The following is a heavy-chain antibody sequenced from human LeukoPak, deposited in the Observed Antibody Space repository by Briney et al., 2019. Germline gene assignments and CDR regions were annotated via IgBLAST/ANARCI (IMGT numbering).Heavy chain of an antibody. V-gene: IGHV3-30-3*01. CDR2: ISYDGSNK. Sequence: GRSLRLSCAASGFTFSSYAMHWVRQAPGKGLEWVAVISYDGSNKYYADSVKGRFTISRDNSKNTLYLQMNSLRADDTAVYYCARGGSYVHYWGQGTLVTVSS. CDR1: GFTFSSYA. CDR3: ARGGSYVHY. J-gene: IGHJ4*02. D-gene: IGHD1-26*01.